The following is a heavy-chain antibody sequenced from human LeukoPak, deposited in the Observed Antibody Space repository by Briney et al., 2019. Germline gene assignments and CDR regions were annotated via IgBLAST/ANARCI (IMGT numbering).Heavy chain of an antibody. V-gene: IGHV3-23*01. CDR3: AKEHYDFWSGYRY. CDR2: ISGSGGST. D-gene: IGHD3-3*01. J-gene: IGHJ4*02. CDR1: GFTFSSYA. Sequence: GGSLRLSCAASGFTFSSYAMGWVRQAPGKGLEWVSAISGSGGSTYYADSVKGRFTISRDKSKNTLYLQMNSLRAEDTAVYYCAKEHYDFWSGYRYWGQGTLVTVSS.